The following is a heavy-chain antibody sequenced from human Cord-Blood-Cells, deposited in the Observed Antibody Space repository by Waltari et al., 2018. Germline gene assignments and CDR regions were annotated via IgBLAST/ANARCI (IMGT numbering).Heavy chain of an antibody. CDR2: TYTVWST. Sequence: QVQLQESGPGLVKPSETLSLTCTVSGGSISSYYWSWIRQPAGKGLEWIGRTYTVWSTNYNPALKSLVTMSVDTSKNQFSLKLSSVTAADTAVYYCARGPRTYYYDSSGYYYFDYWGQGTLVTVSS. J-gene: IGHJ4*02. V-gene: IGHV4-4*07. CDR1: GGSISSYY. D-gene: IGHD3-22*01. CDR3: ARGPRTYYYDSSGYYYFDY.